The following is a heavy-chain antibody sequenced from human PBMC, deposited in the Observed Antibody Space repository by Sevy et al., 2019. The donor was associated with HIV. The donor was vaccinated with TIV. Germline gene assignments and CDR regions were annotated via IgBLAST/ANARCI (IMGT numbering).Heavy chain of an antibody. V-gene: IGHV3-15*01. J-gene: IGHJ4*02. CDR1: GFTFSNAW. D-gene: IGHD3-9*01. CDR3: TTAHYGILTCPDY. CDR2: IKSKTDGGTT. Sequence: GGSLRLSCAASGFTFSNAWMSWVRQAPGKGLEWVGRIKSKTDGGTTDYAAPVKGRFTISRDDSKNTLYLQMNSLKTEDTAGYYCTTAHYGILTCPDYWGQGTLVTVSS.